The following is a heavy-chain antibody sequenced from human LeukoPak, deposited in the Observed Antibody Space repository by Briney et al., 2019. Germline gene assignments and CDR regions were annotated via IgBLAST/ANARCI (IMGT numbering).Heavy chain of an antibody. CDR3: ARVGIRFLEQYYFDY. Sequence: PGGSLRLSCAASGFTFSGYWMNWVRQAPGKGLEWVANIRQDGSERYYVDSVKGRFTVSRDNAMNSLFLQMNSLIAEDTAVYYCARVGIRFLEQYYFDYWGQGTLVTVSS. J-gene: IGHJ4*02. CDR2: IRQDGSER. CDR1: GFTFSGYW. V-gene: IGHV3-7*01. D-gene: IGHD3-3*01.